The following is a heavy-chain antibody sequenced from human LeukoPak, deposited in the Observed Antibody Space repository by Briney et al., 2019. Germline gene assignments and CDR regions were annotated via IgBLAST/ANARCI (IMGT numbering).Heavy chain of an antibody. CDR1: GYTFTSYG. J-gene: IGHJ4*02. D-gene: IGHD3-22*01. CDR3: ARAALRVRYYDSSGYRETDDY. CDR2: ISAYNGNT. Sequence: ASVKVSCKASGYTFTSYGISWVRQAPGQGLEWMGWISAYNGNTNYAQKLQGRVTMTTDTSTSTAYMELRSLRSDDTAVYYCARAALRVRYYDSSGYRETDDYWGQGTLVTVSS. V-gene: IGHV1-18*01.